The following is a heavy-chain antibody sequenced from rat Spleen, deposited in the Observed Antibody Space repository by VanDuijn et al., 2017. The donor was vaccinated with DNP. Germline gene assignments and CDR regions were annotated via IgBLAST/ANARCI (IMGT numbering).Heavy chain of an antibody. CDR1: GFTFSSYW. D-gene: IGHD1-4*01. Sequence: EVQLVESGGGLVQPGRSMKLSCAASGFTFSSYWMYWIRQAPGKGLEWVASINTDGSSTDYRDTVKGRFTISRDNAKSTLYLQMYSLRSEDTATYYCATSPGPNWFAYWGQGTLVTVSS. CDR2: INTDGSST. V-gene: IGHV5-25*01. J-gene: IGHJ3*01. CDR3: ATSPGPNWFAY.